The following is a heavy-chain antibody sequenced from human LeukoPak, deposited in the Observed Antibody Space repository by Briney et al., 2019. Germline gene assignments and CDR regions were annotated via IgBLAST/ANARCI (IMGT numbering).Heavy chain of an antibody. CDR2: IYYSGST. CDR3: ARDVYTTPDYYYYGMDV. V-gene: IGHV4-30-4*01. D-gene: IGHD1-1*01. Sequence: PSQTLSLTCTVSGGSISSGDYYWSWIRQPPGKGLEWIGYIYYSGSTYYNPSLKSRVTISVDTSKNQFSLKLSSVTAAGTAVYYCARDVYTTPDYYYYGMDVWGQGTTVTVSS. J-gene: IGHJ6*02. CDR1: GGSISSGDYY.